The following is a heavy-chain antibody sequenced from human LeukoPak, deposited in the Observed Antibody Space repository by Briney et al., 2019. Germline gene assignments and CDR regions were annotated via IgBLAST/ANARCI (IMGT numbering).Heavy chain of an antibody. V-gene: IGHV4-38-2*02. D-gene: IGHD2-2*01. Sequence: SETLSLTCTVSGDSISSGNYWGWIRQPPGKGLEWIGSIFHTGSTYFNLSLKSRVTISVDTSKNQFSLRLSSVTAADTAVYYCATYRTSFIYWYFDLWGRGTLVTVSS. CDR2: IFHTGST. CDR1: GDSISSGNY. CDR3: ATYRTSFIYWYFDL. J-gene: IGHJ2*01.